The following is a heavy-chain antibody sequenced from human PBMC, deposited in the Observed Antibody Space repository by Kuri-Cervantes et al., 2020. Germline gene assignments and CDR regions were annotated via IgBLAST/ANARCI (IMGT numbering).Heavy chain of an antibody. CDR3: AKATDYGVRATADY. CDR2: ISYDGSNK. Sequence: GGSLRLSCAASGFTFSSSGMHWVRQAPGKGLDWVTIISYDGSNKYYADSVKGRFTISRDNAKKSLYLQMNSLRAEDTALYYCAKATDYGVRATADYWGQGTLVTVSS. CDR1: GFTFSSSG. V-gene: IGHV3-30*18. J-gene: IGHJ4*02. D-gene: IGHD4-17*01.